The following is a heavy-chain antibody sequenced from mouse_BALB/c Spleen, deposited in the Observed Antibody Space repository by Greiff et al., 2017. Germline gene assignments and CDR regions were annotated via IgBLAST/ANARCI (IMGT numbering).Heavy chain of an antibody. Sequence: EVQLQQSGPELVKPGASVKMSCKASGYTFTSYVMHWVKQKPGQGLEWIGYINPYNDGTKYNEKFKGKATLTSDKSSSTAYMELSSLTSEDSAVYYCASEGYYGTPDYWGQGTTLTVSS. D-gene: IGHD1-1*01. CDR2: INPYNDGT. CDR3: ASEGYYGTPDY. V-gene: IGHV1-14*01. CDR1: GYTFTSYV. J-gene: IGHJ2*01.